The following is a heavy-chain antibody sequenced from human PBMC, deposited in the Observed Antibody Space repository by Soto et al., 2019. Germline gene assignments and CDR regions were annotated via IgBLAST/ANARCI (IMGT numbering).Heavy chain of an antibody. D-gene: IGHD6-19*01. J-gene: IGHJ6*02. CDR3: ARDVAVAGPDYYYGMDV. CDR1: GGSISSGGYY. Sequence: QVQLQESGPGLVKPSQTLSLTCTVSGGSISSGGYYWSWIRQHPGKGLEWIGYIYYSGSTYYNPSLKSRVTIPVDTAKNQFSLKLSSVTAADTAVYYCARDVAVAGPDYYYGMDVWGQGTTVTVSS. CDR2: IYYSGST. V-gene: IGHV4-31*03.